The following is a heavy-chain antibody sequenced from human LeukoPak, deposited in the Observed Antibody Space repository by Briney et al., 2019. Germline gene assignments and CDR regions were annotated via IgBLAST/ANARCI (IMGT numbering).Heavy chain of an antibody. CDR3: TSGCSGGSCYVWFDP. CDR1: RFTFGDYA. D-gene: IGHD2-15*01. V-gene: IGHV3-49*04. CDR2: IRSKAYGGTT. Sequence: GGSLRLSCTASRFTFGDYAMSWVRQAPGKGLEGVGFIRSKAYGGTTEYAASVKGRFTIARDDYKSIAYLQMNSLKTEDTAVYYCTSGCSGGSCYVWFDPWGQGTLVTVSS. J-gene: IGHJ5*02.